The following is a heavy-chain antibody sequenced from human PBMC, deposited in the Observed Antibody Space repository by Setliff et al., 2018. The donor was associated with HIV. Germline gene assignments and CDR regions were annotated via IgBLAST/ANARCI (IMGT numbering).Heavy chain of an antibody. CDR3: ARYLGGNEFDV. D-gene: IGHD3-10*01. Sequence: ASVKVSCKASGYTFTSDYIHWVRQAPGQGLEWMGIINPAGNPTSYAQKFQGRVTMTRDTSISTAYMELSRLRSDDTAVYYCARYLGGNEFDVWGQGTKVTVSS. CDR2: INPAGNPT. V-gene: IGHV1-2*02. J-gene: IGHJ3*01. CDR1: GYTFTSDY.